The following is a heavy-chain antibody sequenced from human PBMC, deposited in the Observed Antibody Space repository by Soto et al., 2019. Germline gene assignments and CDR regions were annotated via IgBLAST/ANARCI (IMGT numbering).Heavy chain of an antibody. CDR2: IYYSGST. D-gene: IGHD1-1*01. CDR3: ARDTFGTGTGNWFDP. CDR1: GGSISSGDYY. J-gene: IGHJ5*02. Sequence: SETLPLTGTVSGGSISSGDYYWSCIRQPPGKGLEWIGYIYYSGSTYYHPSLKSRVTISVDTSKNQFSLKLSSVTAADTAVYYCARDTFGTGTGNWFDPWGQGTLVTVSS. V-gene: IGHV4-30-4*01.